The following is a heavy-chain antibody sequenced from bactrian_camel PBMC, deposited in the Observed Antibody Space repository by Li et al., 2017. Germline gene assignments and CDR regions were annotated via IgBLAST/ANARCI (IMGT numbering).Heavy chain of an antibody. D-gene: IGHD2*01. J-gene: IGHJ4*01. V-gene: IGHV3S59*01. Sequence: VQLVESGGGSVQAGGSLKLSCEMSGYTYTSKPCMGWFRQSPGKEREEVAEIRASGAPRCLVDSVKGRFTISHDNAKRTLYLQMNSLKPEDTAMYYCVADCEFRYGHFDFNIGSRGQGTQVTVS. CDR1: GYTYTSKP. CDR3: VADCEFRYGHFDFNIGS. CDR2: IRASGAPR.